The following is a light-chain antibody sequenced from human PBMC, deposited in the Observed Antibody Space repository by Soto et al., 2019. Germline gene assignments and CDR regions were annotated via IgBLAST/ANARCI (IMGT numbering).Light chain of an antibody. CDR2: GNI. CDR1: SSNIGAGYD. CDR3: QSYDSTLSARYV. V-gene: IGLV1-40*01. Sequence: QSVLTQPPSVSGAPGQRVTISCTGSSSNIGAGYDVHWYQQRPGTAPKLLIFGNINRPSGVPDRFSGSKSGTSASLAITGLQAEDEGDYYCQSYDSTLSARYVFGTATRSPS. J-gene: IGLJ1*01.